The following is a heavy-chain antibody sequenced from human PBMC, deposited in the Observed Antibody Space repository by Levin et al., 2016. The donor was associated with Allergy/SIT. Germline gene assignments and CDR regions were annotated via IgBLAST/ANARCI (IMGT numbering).Heavy chain of an antibody. V-gene: IGHV4-61*02. CDR2: IYTSGST. CDR3: ARERPHYDFWSGYEYSYYTDV. J-gene: IGHJ6*03. D-gene: IGHD3-3*01. CDR1: GGSISSGSYY. Sequence: SETLSLTCTVSGGSISSGSYYWSWIRQPAGKGLEWIGRIYTSGSTNYNPSLKSRVTIFLDTSKNQLSLILSSVTAADTAVYYCARERPHYDFWSGYEYSYYTDVWAKGTTVTVSS.